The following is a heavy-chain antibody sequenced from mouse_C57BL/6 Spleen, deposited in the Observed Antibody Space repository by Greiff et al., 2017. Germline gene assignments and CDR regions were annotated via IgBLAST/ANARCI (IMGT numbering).Heavy chain of an antibody. CDR1: GYTFTSYW. Sequence: QVQLQQPGAELVMPGASVKLSCKASGYTFTSYWMHWVKQRPGQGLEWIGEIDPSDSYTNYNQQFKGKSTLTVNESSSTAYMQLSSLTSEDSAVYYCARGGYYEGWFAYWGQGTLVTVSA. V-gene: IGHV1-69*01. J-gene: IGHJ3*01. CDR3: ARGGYYEGWFAY. D-gene: IGHD1-1*01. CDR2: IDPSDSYT.